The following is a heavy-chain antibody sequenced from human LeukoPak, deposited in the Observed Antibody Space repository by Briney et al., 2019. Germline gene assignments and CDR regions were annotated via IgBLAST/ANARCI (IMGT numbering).Heavy chain of an antibody. Sequence: GASVKVSCKASGYTFTSYGISWVRQAPGQGLEWMGWISAYNGNTNYAQKLQGRVTMTTDTSTSTAHMELRSLRSDDTAVYYCAREGLDSSSPYWFDPWGQGTLVTVSS. J-gene: IGHJ5*02. V-gene: IGHV1-18*01. CDR3: AREGLDSSSPYWFDP. CDR1: GYTFTSYG. CDR2: ISAYNGNT. D-gene: IGHD6-13*01.